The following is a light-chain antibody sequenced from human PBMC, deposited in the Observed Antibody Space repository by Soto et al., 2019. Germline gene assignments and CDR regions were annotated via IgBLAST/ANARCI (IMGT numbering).Light chain of an antibody. J-gene: IGKJ5*01. Sequence: DIQMTQSPSTLCASVGDRVTINCRASQSISSWLAWYQQKPGKAPKLLIYKASSLESGVPSRFSGSGSGTEFTLTIRSLQSEDFGVYYCQQYNDWFSITFGQGTRLDI. CDR1: QSISSW. CDR3: QQYNDWFSIT. CDR2: KAS. V-gene: IGKV1-5*03.